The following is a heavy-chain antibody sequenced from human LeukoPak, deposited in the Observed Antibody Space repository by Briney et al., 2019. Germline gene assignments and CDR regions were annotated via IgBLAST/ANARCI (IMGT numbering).Heavy chain of an antibody. CDR3: AKDIGGAYIIFGH. V-gene: IGHV3-30*02. J-gene: IGHJ4*02. Sequence: PGGSLRLSCAASGFTFSSNGMHWVRQAPGKGLEWVAFIQSDGIDKYYADSVKGRFTISRDNSKNTLYLQLNSLRTEDTAVYYCAKDIGGAYIIFGHWGQGTLVTVSS. CDR2: IQSDGIDK. CDR1: GFTFSSNG. D-gene: IGHD1-26*01.